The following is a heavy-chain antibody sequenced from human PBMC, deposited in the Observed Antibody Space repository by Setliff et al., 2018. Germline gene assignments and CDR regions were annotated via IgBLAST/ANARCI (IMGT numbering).Heavy chain of an antibody. CDR3: GREGVHSRSSTDYHYYMDV. V-gene: IGHV1-69*05. Sequence: SVKVSCKASGGTFSSYGISWVRQAPGQGLEWTGGTIPMFGTTNYARKFQGRITIITDGSTSKDCMQLRSLGSEDTAAYYCGREGVHSRSSTDYHYYMDVWGRGTTVTVSS. CDR2: TIPMFGTT. J-gene: IGHJ6*03. D-gene: IGHD6-6*01. CDR1: GGTFSSYG.